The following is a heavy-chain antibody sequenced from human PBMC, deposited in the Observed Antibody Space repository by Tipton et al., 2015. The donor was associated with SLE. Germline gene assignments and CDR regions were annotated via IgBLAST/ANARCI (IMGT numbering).Heavy chain of an antibody. Sequence: RSLRLSCAASGLTFSSYGMHWVRQAPGKGLEWVAVIWYDGSNKYYADSVKGRFTISRDNSKNTLYLQMNGLRAEDTAFYYCAKGRRFASRPGLDYWGQGTRVTVSS. V-gene: IGHV3-33*06. CDR1: GLTFSSYG. CDR3: AKGRRFASRPGLDY. J-gene: IGHJ4*02. D-gene: IGHD6-6*01. CDR2: IWYDGSNK.